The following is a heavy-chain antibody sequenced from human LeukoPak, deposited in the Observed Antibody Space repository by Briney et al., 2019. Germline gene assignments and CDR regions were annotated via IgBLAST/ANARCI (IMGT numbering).Heavy chain of an antibody. CDR1: GYTFTSYD. J-gene: IGHJ5*02. V-gene: IGHV1-8*01. CDR2: MNPNSGNT. D-gene: IGHD3-9*01. CDR3: ARGPDYYDILTGYPTWFAP. Sequence: ASVKVSCKASGYTFTSYDINWVRQATGQGLEWMGWMNPNSGNTGYAQKFQGRVTMTRNTSISTAYMELSSLRSEDTAVYYCARGPDYYDILTGYPTWFAPWGQGTLVTVSS.